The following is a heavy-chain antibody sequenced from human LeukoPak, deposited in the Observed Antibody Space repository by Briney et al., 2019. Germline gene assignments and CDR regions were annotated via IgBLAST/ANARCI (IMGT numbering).Heavy chain of an antibody. D-gene: IGHD2-2*01. V-gene: IGHV1-46*01. Sequence: ASVKVSCKASGYTFTSYYMHWVRQAPGQGLEWMGIINPSGGSTSYAQKFQGRVTMTRDTSTSTVYMELSSLRSEDTAVYYCARDWVYCSSTSCPDVNWFDPWGXGTLVTVSS. CDR2: INPSGGST. CDR3: ARDWVYCSSTSCPDVNWFDP. J-gene: IGHJ5*02. CDR1: GYTFTSYY.